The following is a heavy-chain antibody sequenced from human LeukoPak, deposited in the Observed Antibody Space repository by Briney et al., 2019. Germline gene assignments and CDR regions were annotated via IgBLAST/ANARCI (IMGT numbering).Heavy chain of an antibody. J-gene: IGHJ5*02. CDR3: ARAHTTVTANWFDP. D-gene: IGHD4-17*01. CDR1: GGSISSGGYY. Sequence: SETLSLTCTVSGGSISSGGYYWSWLRQHPGKGLEWIGYIYYSGSTYYNPSLKSRVTISVDTSKNQFSLKLSSVTAADTAVYYCARAHTTVTANWFDPWGQGTLVTVSS. V-gene: IGHV4-31*03. CDR2: IYYSGST.